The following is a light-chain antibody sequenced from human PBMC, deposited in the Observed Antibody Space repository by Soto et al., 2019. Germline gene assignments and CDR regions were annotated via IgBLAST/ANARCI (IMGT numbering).Light chain of an antibody. Sequence: DIVMTQTPLSSPVTLGQPASISCRASQSLIHSDGHTYLSWLQQRTGQPPRLLIFQISNRFSGVPDRFSGSGAGTDFTLKISRVEADDVGIYYCMKATTLPWTFGQGTKVEIK. V-gene: IGKV2-24*01. CDR2: QIS. J-gene: IGKJ1*01. CDR3: MKATTLPWT. CDR1: QSLIHSDGHTY.